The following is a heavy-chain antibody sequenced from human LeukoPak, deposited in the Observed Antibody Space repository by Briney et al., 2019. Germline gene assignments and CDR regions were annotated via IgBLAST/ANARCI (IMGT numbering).Heavy chain of an antibody. CDR1: GGSISSYY. J-gene: IGHJ4*02. Sequence: SETLSLTRTVSGGSISSYYWSWIRQPPGKGLEWIGYIYTSGSTNYNPSLKSRVTISVDTSKNQFSLKLSSVTAADTAVYYCATAAAGTGHFDYWGQGTLVTVSS. CDR3: ATAAAGTGHFDY. V-gene: IGHV4-4*09. D-gene: IGHD6-13*01. CDR2: IYTSGST.